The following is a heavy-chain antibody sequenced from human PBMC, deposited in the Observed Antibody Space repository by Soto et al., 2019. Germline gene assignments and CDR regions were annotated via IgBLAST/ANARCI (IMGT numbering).Heavy chain of an antibody. J-gene: IGHJ6*02. CDR2: IYKTGST. CDR1: GSSINSGGHY. CDR3: ARDRIQFSVDV. Sequence: QVQLQESGPGLVKPSQTLSLTCSVSGSSINSGGHYWSWIRQHPGKGLEWIGHIYKTGSTDFNPSLKDRLTISIDTSKNQFSLSLRSVTDADTAVYYCARDRIQFSVDVWGQGTTVTVSS. D-gene: IGHD5-18*01. V-gene: IGHV4-31*03.